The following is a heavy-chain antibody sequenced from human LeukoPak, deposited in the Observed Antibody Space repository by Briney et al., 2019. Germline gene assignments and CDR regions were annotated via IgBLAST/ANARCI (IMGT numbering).Heavy chain of an antibody. CDR2: ISGSGGST. D-gene: IGHD3-10*01. J-gene: IGHJ4*02. Sequence: GGSLRLSCAAPGFTFSSYAMSWVRQAPGKGLEWVSAISGSGGSTYYADSVKGRFTISRDNSKNTLYLQMNSLRAEDTAVYYCAKGWSGYYGSGSYFSWGQGTLVTVSS. CDR1: GFTFSSYA. CDR3: AKGWSGYYGSGSYFS. V-gene: IGHV3-23*01.